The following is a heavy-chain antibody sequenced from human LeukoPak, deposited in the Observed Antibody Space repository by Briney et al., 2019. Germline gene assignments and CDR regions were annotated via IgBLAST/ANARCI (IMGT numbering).Heavy chain of an antibody. CDR3: ARGGYSYGYIVVVTAIQYYYMVV. J-gene: IGHJ6*03. Sequence: ASVKVSCKASGYTFTSYDINWVRQATGQGLEWMGWMNPNSGNTGYAQKFQGRVTMTRNTSISTAYMELSSLRSEDTAVYYCARGGYSYGYIVVVTAIQYYYMVVWGKGTMVTIS. V-gene: IGHV1-8*01. CDR2: MNPNSGNT. CDR1: GYTFTSYD. D-gene: IGHD2-21*02.